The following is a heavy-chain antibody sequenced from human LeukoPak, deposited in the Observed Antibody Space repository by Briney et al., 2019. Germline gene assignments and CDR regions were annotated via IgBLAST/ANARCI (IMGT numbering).Heavy chain of an antibody. CDR2: IASSSSYM. J-gene: IGHJ3*02. D-gene: IGHD1-14*01. Sequence: PGGSLRLSCAASGFTFSNYNMNWVHQAPGKGPEWVSSIASSSSYMYYADSVMGRFTISRDNAENSLYLQMNTLRAEDTAMYYCARVVYHGAAASYLFDIWGQGTMVTVSS. V-gene: IGHV3-21*01. CDR1: GFTFSNYN. CDR3: ARVVYHGAAASYLFDI.